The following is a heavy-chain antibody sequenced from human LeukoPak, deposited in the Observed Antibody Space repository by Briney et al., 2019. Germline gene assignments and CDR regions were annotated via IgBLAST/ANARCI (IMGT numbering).Heavy chain of an antibody. D-gene: IGHD3-22*01. CDR1: GFTFSSYS. J-gene: IGHJ4*02. V-gene: IGHV3-21*01. CDR3: ARDSDYYDSSGYLSYFDY. CDR2: ISSSSSYI. Sequence: NTGGSLRLSCAASGFTFSSYSMNWVRQAPGKGLEWVSSISSSSSYIYYADSVKGRFTISRDNAKNSLYLQMNRLRAEDTAVYYCARDSDYYDSSGYLSYFDYWGQGTLVTVSS.